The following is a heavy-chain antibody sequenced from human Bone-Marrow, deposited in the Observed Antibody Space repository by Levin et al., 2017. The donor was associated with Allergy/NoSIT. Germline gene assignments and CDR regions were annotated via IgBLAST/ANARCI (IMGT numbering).Heavy chain of an antibody. CDR2: ITGSGDIT. V-gene: IGHV3-23*01. Sequence: GESLKISCAASGFIFKTHAMMWVRQVPGKGLEWVSGITGSGDITYYADSVKGRFTVSSDNSNDTVYLQMSSLGAEDTAVYYCAKEKGNGVGYVGFDNWGQGTLVTVSS. CDR1: GFIFKTHA. D-gene: IGHD2-8*01. J-gene: IGHJ4*02. CDR3: AKEKGNGVGYVGFDN.